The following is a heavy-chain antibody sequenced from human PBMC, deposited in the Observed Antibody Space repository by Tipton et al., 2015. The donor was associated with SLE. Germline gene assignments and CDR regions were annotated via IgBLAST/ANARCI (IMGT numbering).Heavy chain of an antibody. CDR1: GSSISNYY. V-gene: IGHV4-4*07. CDR2: VHTSGST. D-gene: IGHD2-2*01. Sequence: TLSLTCTVSGSSISNYYWSWIRQSAGKGLERIGRVHTSGSTSYNPSLQSRLTMSLDTSNNQLYLRLSSVTAADTALYYCVRVIVPASRGAFDIWGQGTMVTVSS. J-gene: IGHJ3*02. CDR3: VRVIVPASRGAFDI.